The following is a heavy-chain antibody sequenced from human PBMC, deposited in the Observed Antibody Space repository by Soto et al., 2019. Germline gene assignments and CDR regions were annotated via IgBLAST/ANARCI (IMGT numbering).Heavy chain of an antibody. CDR1: RFTFSSYS. CDR3: ARLTRARSYAYGYY. Sequence: PGGSLRLSCAASRFTFSSYSMNWVRQAAGKGLEWLSFISSSSTTICYADSGKGSFTISRDNVKYSLYVPMKRLPNAAPALYYCARLTRARSYAYGYY. J-gene: IGHJ6*01. V-gene: IGHV3-48*02. CDR2: ISSSSTTI. D-gene: IGHD2-8*01.